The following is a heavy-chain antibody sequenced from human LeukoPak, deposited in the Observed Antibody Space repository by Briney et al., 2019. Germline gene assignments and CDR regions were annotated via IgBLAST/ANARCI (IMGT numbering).Heavy chain of an antibody. CDR3: ARPREEGTAMGLRAFDI. D-gene: IGHD5-18*01. V-gene: IGHV5-51*01. CDR1: GCSFTTYW. Sequence: GESLEISCKGSGCSFTTYWIGWVRQMPGKGLEWMGIIYPGDSDTRYSPSFQGQVTISADKSISTAYLQWSSLEALDTAMYYCARPREEGTAMGLRAFDIWGQGTMVTVSS. CDR2: IYPGDSDT. J-gene: IGHJ3*02.